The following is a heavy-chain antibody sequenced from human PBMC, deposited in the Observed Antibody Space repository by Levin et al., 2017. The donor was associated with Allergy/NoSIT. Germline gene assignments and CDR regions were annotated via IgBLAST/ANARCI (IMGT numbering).Heavy chain of an antibody. CDR3: AAYDWPFDY. J-gene: IGHJ4*02. Sequence: GGSLRLSCAASGFTFSSYAMHWVRQAPGKGLEWVAVISYDGSNKYYADSVKGRFTISRDNSKNTLYLQMNSLRAEDTAVYYCAAYDWPFDYWGQGTLVTVSS. V-gene: IGHV3-30-3*01. D-gene: IGHD1-1*01. CDR2: ISYDGSNK. CDR1: GFTFSSYA.